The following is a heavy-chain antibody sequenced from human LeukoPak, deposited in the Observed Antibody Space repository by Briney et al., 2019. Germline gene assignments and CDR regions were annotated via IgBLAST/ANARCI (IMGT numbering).Heavy chain of an antibody. V-gene: IGHV3-23*01. CDR3: ARDRSTDAISEY. CDR1: GFNSNTYT. Sequence: GGSLRLSCSASGFNSNTYTLTWVRQTPGKRPEWLSAITGGHGATYYADSVRGRFTITRDNSRNTFYLDMSGLRAEDTAVYYCARDRSTDAISEYWGQGTLVAVSS. D-gene: IGHD1-1*01. CDR2: ITGGHGAT. J-gene: IGHJ4*02.